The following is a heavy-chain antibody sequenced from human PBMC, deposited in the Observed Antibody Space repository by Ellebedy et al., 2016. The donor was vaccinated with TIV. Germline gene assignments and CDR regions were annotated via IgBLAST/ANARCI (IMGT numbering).Heavy chain of an antibody. V-gene: IGHV3-30*07. J-gene: IGHJ4*02. D-gene: IGHD4-11*01. CDR3: ARDGTVTTPTYFDY. Sequence: SVKGRFTISRDNSKNTLYLQMNSLRVEDTAVYYCARDGTVTTPTYFDYWGQGTLVTVSS.